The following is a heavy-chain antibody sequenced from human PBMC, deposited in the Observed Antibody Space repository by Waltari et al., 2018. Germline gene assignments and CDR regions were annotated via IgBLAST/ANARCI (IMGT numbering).Heavy chain of an antibody. CDR1: GFTFSTHS. V-gene: IGHV3-30*14. D-gene: IGHD4-17*01. J-gene: IGHJ5*02. CDR2: IAFDGSDK. CDR3: ARDPTVGQAVTGFFDT. Sequence: VQLVESGGGVVQPGTSLTLSCVVSGFTFSTHSMHWIRQAPGKGLEWLAVIAFDGSDKNFADSVNGRFTISRDNSKNTLSLHMSSLRTEDTAVYYCARDPTVGQAVTGFFDTWGQGTLVTVSS.